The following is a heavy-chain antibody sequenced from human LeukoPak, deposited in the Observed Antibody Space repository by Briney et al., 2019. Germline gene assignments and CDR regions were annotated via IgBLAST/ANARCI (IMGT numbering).Heavy chain of an antibody. Sequence: SVKVSCKASGYTFTGYYMHWVRQAPGQGLEWMGGIIPIFGTANYAQKFQGRVTITADKSTSTAYMELSSLRSEDTAVYYCARQETYYYGSGSPAGAFDIWGQGTMVTVSS. CDR2: IIPIFGTA. D-gene: IGHD3-10*01. CDR1: GYTFTGYY. CDR3: ARQETYYYGSGSPAGAFDI. J-gene: IGHJ3*02. V-gene: IGHV1-69*06.